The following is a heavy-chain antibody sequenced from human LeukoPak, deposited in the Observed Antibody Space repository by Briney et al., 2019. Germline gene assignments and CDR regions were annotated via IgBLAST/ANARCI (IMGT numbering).Heavy chain of an antibody. D-gene: IGHD2-2*01. CDR3: ARHAMAGGQLTRNWFDP. CDR2: IYYSGST. J-gene: IGHJ5*02. CDR1: GGSISSYY. V-gene: IGHV4-59*08. Sequence: SGTLSLTCTVSGGSISSYYWSWIRQPPGKGLEWIGYIYYSGSTNYNPSLKSRVTISVDTSKNQFSLKLSSVTAADTAVYYCARHAMAGGQLTRNWFDPWGQGTLVTVSS.